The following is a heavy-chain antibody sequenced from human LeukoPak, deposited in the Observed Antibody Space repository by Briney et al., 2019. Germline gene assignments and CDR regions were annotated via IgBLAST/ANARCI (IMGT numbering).Heavy chain of an antibody. CDR1: GFTFSSYS. CDR3: ARSIDSSSWTL. Sequence: GGSLRLSCAASGFTFSSYSMNWVRQAPAKGLEWVSSISSSSSYIYYADSVKGRFTISRDNAKNSLYLQMNSLRAEDTAVYYCARSIDSSSWTLWGQGTLVTVSS. V-gene: IGHV3-21*01. CDR2: ISSSSSYI. J-gene: IGHJ4*02. D-gene: IGHD6-13*01.